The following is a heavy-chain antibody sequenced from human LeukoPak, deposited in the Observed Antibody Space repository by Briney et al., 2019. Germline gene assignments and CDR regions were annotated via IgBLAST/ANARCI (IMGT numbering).Heavy chain of an antibody. J-gene: IGHJ4*02. D-gene: IGHD3-22*01. V-gene: IGHV3-66*04. CDR2: IYSGGIT. CDR1: RFIVSSNY. CDR3: ARPDSSGYSNDY. Sequence: GGSLRLSCADSRFIVSSNYMSWVRQAPGKGLEWVSVIYSGGITAYADSVKGRFTISRDNSKDTLYLQMNNLRAEDTAVYYCARPDSSGYSNDYWGQGTLVTVSS.